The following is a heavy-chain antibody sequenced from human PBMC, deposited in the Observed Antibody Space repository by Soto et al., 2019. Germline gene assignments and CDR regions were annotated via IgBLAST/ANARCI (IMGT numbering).Heavy chain of an antibody. CDR2: ISATSAYI. Sequence: GGSPRLSCAVSGFTFNTYSMNWVRQAPGKGLEWVSSISATSAYIYYADSVKGRFTISRDNAKNSLYLQVNSLSAEDTAVYYCARGIVVVNYYYYMDVWGKGTTVTVSS. D-gene: IGHD2-2*01. J-gene: IGHJ6*03. CDR1: GFTFNTYS. V-gene: IGHV3-21*01. CDR3: ARGIVVVNYYYYMDV.